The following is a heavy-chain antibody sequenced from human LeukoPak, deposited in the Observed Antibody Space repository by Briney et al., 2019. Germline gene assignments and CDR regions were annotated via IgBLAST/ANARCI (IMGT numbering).Heavy chain of an antibody. J-gene: IGHJ4*02. CDR2: IRYDGSNK. CDR3: AKVPSMIRGTPNDY. D-gene: IGHD3-10*01. V-gene: IGHV3-30*02. Sequence: GGSLRLSCAASGFTFSNYGMHWVRQASGKGLEWVAFIRYDGSNKYYADSVKGRFTISRDNSKNTLYLQMNSLRSEDTALYYCAKVPSMIRGTPNDYWGQGTLVTVSS. CDR1: GFTFSNYG.